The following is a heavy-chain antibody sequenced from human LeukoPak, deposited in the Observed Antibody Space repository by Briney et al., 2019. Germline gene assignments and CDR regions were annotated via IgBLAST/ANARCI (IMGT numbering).Heavy chain of an antibody. CDR2: IYHSGNT. Sequence: SETLSLTCTVSGYSISSGFYWGWIRQPPGKGLEWIGSIYHSGNTYYNPSLKSRVTISVDTSKNQFSLKLSSVTAADTAVYYCARWAAAAGMNYYYYYMDVWGKGTTVTISS. J-gene: IGHJ6*03. V-gene: IGHV4-38-2*02. D-gene: IGHD6-13*01. CDR1: GYSISSGFY. CDR3: ARWAAAAGMNYYYYYMDV.